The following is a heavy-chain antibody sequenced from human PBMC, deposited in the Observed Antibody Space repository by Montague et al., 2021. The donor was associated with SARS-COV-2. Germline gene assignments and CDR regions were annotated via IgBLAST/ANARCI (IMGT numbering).Heavy chain of an antibody. CDR2: IYYSGST. CDR3: ARHYYFDTSGQTPPFDX. V-gene: IGHV4-39*01. CDR1: GGSISTSSYY. Sequence: SETLSLTCTVSGGSISTSSYYWGWLRLPPGKGLEWIGTIYYSGSTYYNPSLTSRVTISVDTSKNQFSLKLSSVTVADTAVYYCARHYYFDTSGQTPPFDXWGQGTLVTVSS. D-gene: IGHD3-22*01. J-gene: IGHJ4*02.